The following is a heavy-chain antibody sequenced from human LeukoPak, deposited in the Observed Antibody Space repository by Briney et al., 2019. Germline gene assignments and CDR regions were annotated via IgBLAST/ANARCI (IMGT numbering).Heavy chain of an antibody. Sequence: GGSLRLSCAASGFTFSSYSMNWVRQAPGKGLEWVSSISRSSSYIYYADSVKGRFTISRDNAKNSLYLQMNSLRAEDTAVYYCATTPDETYYYDSSGYRTHDNWGQGTLVTVSS. D-gene: IGHD3-22*01. CDR3: ATTPDETYYYDSSGYRTHDN. V-gene: IGHV3-21*01. CDR2: ISRSSSYI. CDR1: GFTFSSYS. J-gene: IGHJ4*02.